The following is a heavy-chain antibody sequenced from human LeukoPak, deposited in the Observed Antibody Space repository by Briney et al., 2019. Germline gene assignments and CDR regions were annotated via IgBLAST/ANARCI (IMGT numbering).Heavy chain of an antibody. Sequence: SETLSLTCTVSGYSISSGYYWGWIRQPPGKGLEWIGSIHYSVRIYYNPSLKSRLTISPDTSKNQFSLKLTSVTAADTAVYYCTREVRSAWASFDPWGQGTLVIVSS. D-gene: IGHD1-26*01. J-gene: IGHJ5*02. V-gene: IGHV4-38-2*02. CDR3: TREVRSAWASFDP. CDR1: GYSISSGYY. CDR2: IHYSVRI.